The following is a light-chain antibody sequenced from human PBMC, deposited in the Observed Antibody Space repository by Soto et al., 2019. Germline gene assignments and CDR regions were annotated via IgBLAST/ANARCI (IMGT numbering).Light chain of an antibody. Sequence: QSVLTQPASVSGSPGQSITISCTGTNSDVGGYNYVYWYQQHPGKAPKLMIYEVSNRPSGVSNRFSGSKSGNTASLIISGLQAEDEAHYYCSSYTSSLTRVFGGGTKLTVL. CDR2: EVS. V-gene: IGLV2-14*01. CDR1: NSDVGGYNY. J-gene: IGLJ2*01. CDR3: SSYTSSLTRV.